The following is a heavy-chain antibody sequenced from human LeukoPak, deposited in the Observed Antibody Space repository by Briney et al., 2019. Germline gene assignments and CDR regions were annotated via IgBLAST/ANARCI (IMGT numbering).Heavy chain of an antibody. Sequence: GGSLRLSCAASGFTFSSYSMNWVGQAPGKGLEWVSSISSSSSYIYYADSVKGRFTISRDNAKNSLYLQMNSLRAEDTAVYYCARDPGPGVNYNWFDPWGQGTLVTVSS. V-gene: IGHV3-21*01. D-gene: IGHD1-14*01. CDR2: ISSSSSYI. CDR3: ARDPGPGVNYNWFDP. CDR1: GFTFSSYS. J-gene: IGHJ5*02.